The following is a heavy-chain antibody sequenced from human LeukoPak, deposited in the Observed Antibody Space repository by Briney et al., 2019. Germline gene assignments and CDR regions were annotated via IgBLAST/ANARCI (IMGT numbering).Heavy chain of an antibody. CDR3: ARSNPSDLRYRSDYGGVYYMDV. D-gene: IGHD4-17*01. J-gene: IGHJ6*03. V-gene: IGHV4-61*02. Sequence: SETLSLTCTVSGGSISSGSYYWSWIRQPAGKGLEWIGRIYTSGSTNYNPSLKSRVTISVDTSKNQFSLKLSSVTAADTAVYYCARSNPSDLRYRSDYGGVYYMDVWGKGTTVTISS. CDR1: GGSISSGSYY. CDR2: IYTSGST.